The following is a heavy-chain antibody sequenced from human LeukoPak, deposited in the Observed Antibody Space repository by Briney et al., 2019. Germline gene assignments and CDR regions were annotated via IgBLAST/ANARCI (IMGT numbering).Heavy chain of an antibody. J-gene: IGHJ3*02. CDR3: ARHAGSYAFDI. V-gene: IGHV3-11*04. CDR2: ITTSDTTI. CDR1: GFTFSDYY. Sequence: GGSLRLSCAASGFTFSDYYMSWIRQAPGMGLEWVSYITTSDTTIYYADSVKGRFTISRDNAKNSLYLQMNSLRAEDTAVYYCARHAGSYAFDIWGQGTTVTVSS. D-gene: IGHD1-14*01.